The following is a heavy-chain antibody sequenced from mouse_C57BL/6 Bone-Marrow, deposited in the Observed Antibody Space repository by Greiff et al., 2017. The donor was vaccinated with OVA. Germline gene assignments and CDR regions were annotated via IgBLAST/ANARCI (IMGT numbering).Heavy chain of an antibody. Sequence: EVQVVESGGGLVKPGGSLKLSCAASGFTFSDYYMHWVRQTPEKRLEWVAYISNGGGSTYYPDTVKGRFTISRDNAKNTLYLQMSRLKSEDTAMYYCARAYYSSSPFAYWGQGTLVTVSA. J-gene: IGHJ3*01. CDR1: GFTFSDYY. V-gene: IGHV5-12*01. D-gene: IGHD1-1*01. CDR2: ISNGGGST. CDR3: ARAYYSSSPFAY.